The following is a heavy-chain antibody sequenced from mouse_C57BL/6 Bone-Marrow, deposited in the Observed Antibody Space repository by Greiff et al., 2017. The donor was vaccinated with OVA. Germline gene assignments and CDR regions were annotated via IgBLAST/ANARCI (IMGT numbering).Heavy chain of an antibody. Sequence: EVMLVESGGDLVKPGGSLTLSCAASGFTFSSYGMSWVRQTPDKRLEWVATISSCGSYTYYPDSVKGRFTITRDNAKNALYLQVSSLTSEDTAMYYCARPPYGYDGAWFAYWGQGPLVTVSA. CDR1: GFTFSSYG. CDR2: ISSCGSYT. CDR3: ARPPYGYDGAWFAY. J-gene: IGHJ3*01. D-gene: IGHD2-14*01. V-gene: IGHV5-6*01.